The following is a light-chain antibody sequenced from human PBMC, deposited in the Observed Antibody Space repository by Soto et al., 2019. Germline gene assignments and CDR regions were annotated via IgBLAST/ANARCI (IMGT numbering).Light chain of an antibody. CDR3: LQYGSSHPLS. CDR2: GAS. CDR1: QSVSSSY. J-gene: IGKJ4*01. V-gene: IGKV3-20*01. Sequence: EIVLTQSPGTLSLSPGERATLSCRASQSVSSSYLAWYQQKPGQAPRLLIYGASSRATGIPDRFSGSVSGTDFTLTISRLEPEDFAVYYCLQYGSSHPLSFGGGTKVEIK.